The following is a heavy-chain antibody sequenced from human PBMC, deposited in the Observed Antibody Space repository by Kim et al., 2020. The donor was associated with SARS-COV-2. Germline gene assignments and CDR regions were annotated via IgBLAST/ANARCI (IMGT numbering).Heavy chain of an antibody. CDR1: GYTFTSYD. CDR2: MNPNSGNT. CDR3: ARGLRGSGSLYYFDY. Sequence: ASVKVSCKASGYTFTSYDINWVRQATGKGLEWMGWMNPNSGNTDYAQKFQGRVTMTRNTSITTAYMELSSLRSEDTAVYYCARGLRGSGSLYYFDYWGQGTMVTVSS. V-gene: IGHV1-8*01. D-gene: IGHD3-10*01. J-gene: IGHJ4*02.